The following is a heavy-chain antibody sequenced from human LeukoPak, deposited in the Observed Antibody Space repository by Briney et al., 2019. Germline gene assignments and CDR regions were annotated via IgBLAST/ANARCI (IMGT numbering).Heavy chain of an antibody. D-gene: IGHD3-3*01. V-gene: IGHV4-59*08. J-gene: IGHJ4*02. CDR2: IYYSGST. CDR1: GGSISSNY. Sequence: SETLSLTCTVSGGSISSNYWSWIRQPPGKGLEWIGYIYYSGSTNYNASLKSRVTISVDTSKNQLSLKLSSVNAADTAVYYCARLAPSGHLDYWGQGTLVTVSS. CDR3: ARLAPSGHLDY.